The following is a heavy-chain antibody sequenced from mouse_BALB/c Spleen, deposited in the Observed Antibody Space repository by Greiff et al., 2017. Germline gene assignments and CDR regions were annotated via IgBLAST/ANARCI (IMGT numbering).Heavy chain of an antibody. CDR3: ARQRGYDPFAY. CDR1: GFAFSSYD. J-gene: IGHJ3*01. D-gene: IGHD2-10*02. CDR2: ISSGGGST. Sequence: EVQGVESGGGLVKPGGSLKLSCAASGFAFSSYDMSWVRQTPEKRLEWVAYISSGGGSTYYPDTVKGRFTISRDNAKNTLYLQMSSLKSEDTAMYYCARQRGYDPFAYWGQGTLVTVSA. V-gene: IGHV5-12-1*01.